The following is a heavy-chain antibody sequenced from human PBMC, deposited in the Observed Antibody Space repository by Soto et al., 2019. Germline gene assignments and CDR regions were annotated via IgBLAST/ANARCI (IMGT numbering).Heavy chain of an antibody. V-gene: IGHV1-69*13. CDR2: IIPIFGTA. J-gene: IGHJ6*02. CDR3: ARVSSTYYYYYYGMDV. CDR1: GGTFSSYA. Sequence: SVKVSCKASGGTFSSYAISWVRQAPGQGLEWMGGIIPIFGTANYAQKFQGRVTITADESISTAYMELSSLRSEDTAVYYCARVSSTYYYYYYGMDVWGQGTTVTVSS.